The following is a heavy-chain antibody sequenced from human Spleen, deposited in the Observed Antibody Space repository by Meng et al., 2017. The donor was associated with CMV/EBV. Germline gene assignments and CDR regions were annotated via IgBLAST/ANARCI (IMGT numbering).Heavy chain of an antibody. D-gene: IGHD6-19*01. CDR3: ARDKSRIIIELAVAVCMDV. CDR2: INPNSGGT. J-gene: IGHJ6*02. Sequence: ASVKVSCKASGYTFSDYFMHWVRQAPGQGLEWMGWINPNSGGTNHAQKFQGRVTMTRDTSISTAYMELSRLRSDDMAVYYCARDKSRIIIELAVAVCMDVWGQGTTVTVSS. CDR1: GYTFSDYF. V-gene: IGHV1-2*02.